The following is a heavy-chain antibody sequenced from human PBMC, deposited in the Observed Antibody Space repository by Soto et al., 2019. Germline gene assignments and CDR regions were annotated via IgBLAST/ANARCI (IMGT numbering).Heavy chain of an antibody. J-gene: IGHJ4*02. D-gene: IGHD3-10*01. CDR1: GGSISYYY. CDR2: IYSSGST. CDR3: ARDYGSGSYYTFDY. V-gene: IGHV4-4*07. Sequence: PSETLSLTCTVSGGSISYYYWNWIRQPAGKGLEWIGRIYSSGSTNYNPSLKSRVSMSIDTSKNQFSLKVGAVTAADTAVYYCARDYGSGSYYTFDYWGQGTQVTVSS.